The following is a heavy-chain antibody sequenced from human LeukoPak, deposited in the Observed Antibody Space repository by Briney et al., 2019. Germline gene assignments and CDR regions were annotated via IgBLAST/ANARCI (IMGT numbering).Heavy chain of an antibody. D-gene: IGHD5-18*01. V-gene: IGHV3-11*01. CDR2: ISNSGDII. J-gene: IGHJ4*02. CDR1: GFIFSDYY. CDR3: AKVGRYSYGWIVGPPNVYYFDH. Sequence: GGSLRLSCAASGFIFSDYYINWIRQAPGKGLEWLSYISNSGDIISYADSVKGRFTISRDNAKNSLYLQMNSLRAEDAALYYCAKVGRYSYGWIVGPPNVYYFDHWGQGTMVTVSS.